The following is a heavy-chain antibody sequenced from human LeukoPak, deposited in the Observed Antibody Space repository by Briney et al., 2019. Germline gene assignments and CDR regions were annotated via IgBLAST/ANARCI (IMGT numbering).Heavy chain of an antibody. CDR3: ARVTHDYGDYYYFDY. Sequence: ASVKVSCKVSGYTLTELSMHWVRQAPGKGLEWMGGFDPEDGETIYAQQFQGRVTMTRDTSTSTVYMELSSLRSEDTAVYYCARVTHDYGDYYYFDYWGQGTLVTVSS. CDR1: GYTLTELS. CDR2: FDPEDGET. J-gene: IGHJ4*02. V-gene: IGHV1-24*01. D-gene: IGHD4-17*01.